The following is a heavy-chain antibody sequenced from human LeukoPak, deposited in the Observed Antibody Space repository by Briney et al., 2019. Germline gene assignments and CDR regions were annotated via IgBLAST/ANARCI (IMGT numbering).Heavy chain of an antibody. CDR2: IRSKAYGGTT. D-gene: IGHD3-16*02. CDR3: TRELMITFGGVIVANGY. V-gene: IGHV3-49*04. Sequence: GRSLRLSCTASGFTFGDYAMSWVRQAPGKGLEWVGFIRSKAYGGTTEYAASVKGRFTISRDDSKSIAYLQMNSLKTEDTAVYYCTRELMITFGGVIVANGYWGQGTLVTVSS. CDR1: GFTFGDYA. J-gene: IGHJ4*02.